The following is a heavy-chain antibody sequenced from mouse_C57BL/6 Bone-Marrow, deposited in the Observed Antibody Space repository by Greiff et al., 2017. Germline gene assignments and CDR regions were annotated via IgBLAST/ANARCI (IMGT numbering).Heavy chain of an antibody. CDR3: AHLWLRNY. V-gene: IGHV1-50*01. Sequence: QVQLQQPGAELVKPGASVKLSCKASGYTFTSYWMQWVKQRPGQGLEWIGEIDPSDGHTNYNQKFKGKATFTADTSSRTAYMQHSSLTSDDSAVYYCAHLWLRNYWGQGTTLTVSS. CDR2: IDPSDGHT. J-gene: IGHJ2*01. D-gene: IGHD2-2*01. CDR1: GYTFTSYW.